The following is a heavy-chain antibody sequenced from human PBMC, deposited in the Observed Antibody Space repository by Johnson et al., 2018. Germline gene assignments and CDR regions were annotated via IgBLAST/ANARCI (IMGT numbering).Heavy chain of an antibody. CDR1: GFTFDVYA. CDR3: AKDSYVASGSYYPYGLDV. D-gene: IGHD3-10*01. J-gene: IGHJ6*02. CDR2: ISWNSVYI. V-gene: IGHV3-9*01. Sequence: VQLVESGGGLVQPGGSLRLSCAASGFTFDVYAMHWVRQVPGKGLEWVAGISWNSVYIGYADSVKGRFTVSRDNARNSLYLEMNSLGAEDTALYYGAKDSYVASGSYYPYGLDVWGHGTTFTVSS.